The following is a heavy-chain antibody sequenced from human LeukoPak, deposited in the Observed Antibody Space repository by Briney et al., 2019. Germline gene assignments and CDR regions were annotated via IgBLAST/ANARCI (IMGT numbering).Heavy chain of an antibody. CDR3: AREETSTVWD. V-gene: IGHV4-39*07. Sequence: SETLSLTCTVSGGSVSNVNYHWGWIRQPPGKGLEWIGSIYYSGSTFYKPSLKSRVTISIDTSKNQFSLKLSSVTAADTAVYYCAREETSTVWDWGQGALVTVSS. J-gene: IGHJ4*02. CDR1: GGSVSNVNYH. D-gene: IGHD3-16*01. CDR2: IYYSGST.